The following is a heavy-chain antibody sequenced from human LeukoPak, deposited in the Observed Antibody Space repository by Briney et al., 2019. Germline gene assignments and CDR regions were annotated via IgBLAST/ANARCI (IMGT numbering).Heavy chain of an antibody. V-gene: IGHV1-2*06. J-gene: IGHJ6*03. CDR2: INPNSGGT. D-gene: IGHD6-13*01. Sequence: ASVKVSCKASGYTFTGYYMHWVRQAPGQGLEWMGRINPNSGGTNYAQKFQGRVTMTRDTSISTAYMELSRLRSDDTAVYYCARGLGQLVRTPYYYYYYMDAWGKGTTVTVSS. CDR1: GYTFTGYY. CDR3: ARGLGQLVRTPYYYYYYMDA.